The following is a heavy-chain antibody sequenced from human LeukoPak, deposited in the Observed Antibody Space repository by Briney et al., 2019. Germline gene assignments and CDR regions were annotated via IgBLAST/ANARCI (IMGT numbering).Heavy chain of an antibody. Sequence: GGSLRLSCAASGFTVSSNYMSWVRQAPGKGLEWVSVIYSGGSTYYADSVKGRFTISRDNSKNTLYLQMNSLTAEDTAVHYCAKDYRYCSSSNCYGDDAFDIWGQGTMVTVSS. CDR1: GFTVSSNY. J-gene: IGHJ3*02. CDR3: AKDYRYCSSSNCYGDDAFDI. D-gene: IGHD2-2*01. CDR2: IYSGGST. V-gene: IGHV3-53*01.